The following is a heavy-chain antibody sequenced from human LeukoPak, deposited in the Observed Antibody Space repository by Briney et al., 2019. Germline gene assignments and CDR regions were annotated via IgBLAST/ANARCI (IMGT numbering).Heavy chain of an antibody. D-gene: IGHD3-10*01. CDR3: ARVLYYGSGSYSNWSDP. CDR1: GGSISSGDYY. V-gene: IGHV4-30-4*01. J-gene: IGHJ5*02. Sequence: SQTLSLTCTVSGGSISSGDYYWSWIRQPPGKGLEWIGYIYYSGSTYYNPSLKSRVTISVDTSKNQFSLKLSSVTAADTAVYYCARVLYYGSGSYSNWSDPWGQGTLVTVSS. CDR2: IYYSGST.